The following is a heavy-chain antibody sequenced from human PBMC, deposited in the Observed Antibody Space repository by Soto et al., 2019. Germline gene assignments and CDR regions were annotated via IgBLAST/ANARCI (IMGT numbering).Heavy chain of an antibody. V-gene: IGHV4-4*07. J-gene: IGHJ5*02. CDR2: IHSSGST. D-gene: IGHD6-13*01. CDR1: GASMTSYH. CDR3: ARDQGVAAAGITWFDP. Sequence: SETLSLTCTVSGASMTSYHWSWIRQPAGKGLEWIGHIHSSGSTNYNPSLKSRVTMSVDTSKNQFSLRLMSLTAADTAVYYCARDQGVAAAGITWFDPWGQGSLVTVSS.